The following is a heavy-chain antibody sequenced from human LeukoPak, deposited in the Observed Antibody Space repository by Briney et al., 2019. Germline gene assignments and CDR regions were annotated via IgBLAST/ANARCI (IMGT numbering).Heavy chain of an antibody. J-gene: IGHJ4*02. CDR2: FDPEDGET. CDR1: GYTLTELS. D-gene: IGHD6-19*01. V-gene: IGHV1-24*01. Sequence: ASATVSCKVSGYTLTELSMHWVRQAPGKGLEWMGGFDPEDGETIYAQKFQGRVTMTEDTSTDTAYMELSSLRSEDTAVYYCATGWSLSSYYFDYWGQGTLVTVSS. CDR3: ATGWSLSSYYFDY.